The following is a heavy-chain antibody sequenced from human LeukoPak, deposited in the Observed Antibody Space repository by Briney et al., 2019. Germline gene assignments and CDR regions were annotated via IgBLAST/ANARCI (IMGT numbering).Heavy chain of an antibody. CDR1: GYTFTSYC. Sequence: ASVKVSCKASGYTFTSYCMHWVRQAPGQGLEWMGIINPSGGSTSYAQKFQGRVTMTRDTSTSTVYMELSSLRSEDTAVYYCARDLAGHCSSTSCYPGPFEYWGQGTLVTASS. V-gene: IGHV1-46*01. CDR3: ARDLAGHCSSTSCYPGPFEY. J-gene: IGHJ4*02. CDR2: INPSGGST. D-gene: IGHD2-2*01.